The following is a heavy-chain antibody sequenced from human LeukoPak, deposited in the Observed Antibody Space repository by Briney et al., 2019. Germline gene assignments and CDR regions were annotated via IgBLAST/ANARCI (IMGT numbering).Heavy chain of an antibody. D-gene: IGHD3-10*01. CDR1: GGAISTYY. V-gene: IGHV4-4*07. CDR3: ARDRSWFGETYYNSMDV. J-gene: IGHJ6*03. Sequence: SETLSLTCTVSGGAISTYYGSWIRQPAGKGLERIGRIYSSGSTNNNPSLNTRLTTSVDATTNKFSFKLSTVTAADTAVYFCARDRSWFGETYYNSMDVWGKGTTVTVSS. CDR2: IYSSGST.